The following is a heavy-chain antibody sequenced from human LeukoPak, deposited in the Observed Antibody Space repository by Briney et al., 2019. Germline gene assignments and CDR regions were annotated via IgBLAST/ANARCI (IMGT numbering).Heavy chain of an antibody. J-gene: IGHJ4*02. D-gene: IGHD1-1*01. CDR2: ISSGGSST. Sequence: GGSLRLSCVASGFTFDTYEMNWVRQAPGKGLEWVSYISSGGSSTYYADSVKGRFTISRDNAKNSLYLQMNSLRAEDTAVYYCAREVLEIDYWGQGTLVTVSS. V-gene: IGHV3-48*03. CDR3: AREVLEIDY. CDR1: GFTFDTYE.